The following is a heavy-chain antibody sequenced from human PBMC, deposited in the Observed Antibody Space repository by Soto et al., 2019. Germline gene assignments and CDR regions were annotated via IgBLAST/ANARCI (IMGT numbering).Heavy chain of an antibody. Sequence: QVQLVQSGAEVKKPGSSVKISCKASGGTFSSYAISWVRQAPGQGIEWMGGIIPIFGTANYAQKFQGRVTITEDKATSTAYMELSSLRSEDAVVYYCARDTIVATSHLQGSGGRLHRDWGQGTLVTVS. J-gene: IGHJ4*02. D-gene: IGHD5-12*01. CDR1: GGTFSSYA. CDR2: IIPIFGTA. CDR3: ARDTIVATSHLQGSGGRLHRD. V-gene: IGHV1-69*06.